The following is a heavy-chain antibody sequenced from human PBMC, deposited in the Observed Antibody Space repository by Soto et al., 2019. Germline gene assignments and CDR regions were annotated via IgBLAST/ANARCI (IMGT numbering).Heavy chain of an antibody. CDR3: AKVLSSGSYSGALEY. D-gene: IGHD1-26*01. CDR2: ISASGGST. V-gene: IGHV3-23*01. CDR1: GFSITSFA. Sequence: GGSRRLSCGASGFSITSFAMSGVGQAPGKGLEWASAISASGGSTYADSVKGRFTISRDNSKNTLYLQMNSLRVEDTAVYYCAKVLSSGSYSGALEYWGQGALVTVSS. J-gene: IGHJ4*02.